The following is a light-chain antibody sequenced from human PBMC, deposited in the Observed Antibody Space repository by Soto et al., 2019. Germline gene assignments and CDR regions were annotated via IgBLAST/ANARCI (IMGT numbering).Light chain of an antibody. CDR2: GES. CDR3: QQYNNWPPLT. CDR1: QSVSTN. V-gene: IGKV3-15*01. J-gene: IGKJ4*01. Sequence: EIVMTQSPATLSVSPGERATLSCRASQSVSTNLAWYQQKPGQAPRLLIYGESTRATGIPARFSGSGSGTEFTLTISSLQSEDFAFYYCQQYNNWPPLTFGGGTKVDIK.